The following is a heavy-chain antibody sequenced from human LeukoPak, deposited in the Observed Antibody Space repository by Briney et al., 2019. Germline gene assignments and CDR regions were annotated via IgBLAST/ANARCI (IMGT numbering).Heavy chain of an antibody. D-gene: IGHD6-19*01. Sequence: PSETLSLTCTVSGGSISSYCWSWIRQPPGKGLEWIGYIYYSGSTNYNPSLKSRVTISVDTSKNQFSLKLSSVTAADTAVYYCARRSSGSSGWSAFYYFDYWGQGTLVTVSS. J-gene: IGHJ4*02. CDR1: GGSISSYC. CDR2: IYYSGST. CDR3: ARRSSGSSGWSAFYYFDY. V-gene: IGHV4-59*08.